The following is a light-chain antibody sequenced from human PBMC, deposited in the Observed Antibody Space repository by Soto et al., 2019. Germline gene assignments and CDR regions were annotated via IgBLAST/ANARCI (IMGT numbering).Light chain of an antibody. CDR1: QSISSW. J-gene: IGKJ2*01. CDR3: QQDRT. V-gene: IGKV1-5*01. CDR2: DAS. Sequence: DIQMTQSPSTLSASVGDRVTITCRASQSISSWLAWYQQKPGKAPKLLIYDASSLESGVPSRFSGSGSGTXXXLTISSLQPDDFATYYCQQDRTFGQGTKLEIK.